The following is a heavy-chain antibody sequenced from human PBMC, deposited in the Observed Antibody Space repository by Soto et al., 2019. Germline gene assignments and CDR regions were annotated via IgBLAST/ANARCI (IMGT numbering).Heavy chain of an antibody. Sequence: QVQLQESGPGLVKPSGTLSLTCAVSGGSISSSNWWSWVRQPPGKGLEWIGEIYHSGSTNYNPSRKGRVTISVDKSKNQFSLKLSSVTAADTAVYYCARDTAANIVVVPAAMAGYGMDVWGQGTTVTVSS. D-gene: IGHD2-2*01. J-gene: IGHJ6*02. CDR2: IYHSGST. CDR1: GGSISSSNW. V-gene: IGHV4-4*02. CDR3: ARDTAANIVVVPAAMAGYGMDV.